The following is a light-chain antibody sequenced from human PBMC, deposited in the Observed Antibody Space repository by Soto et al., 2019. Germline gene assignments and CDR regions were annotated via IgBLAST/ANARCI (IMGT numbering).Light chain of an antibody. CDR2: GAS. J-gene: IGKJ5*01. Sequence: EIVMTQSPATLSVSPGERATLSCRASQSVSSNLAWYQQKPGQTPRLLIYGASTRATGIPARFSGSGSGTDFSLTIFSLQSEDFAVYYCQQYSNWPPYTFGQGTRLEIK. CDR1: QSVSSN. V-gene: IGKV3-15*01. CDR3: QQYSNWPPYT.